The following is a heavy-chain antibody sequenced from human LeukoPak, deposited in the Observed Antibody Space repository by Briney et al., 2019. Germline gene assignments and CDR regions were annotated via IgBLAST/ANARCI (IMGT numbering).Heavy chain of an antibody. D-gene: IGHD1/OR15-1a*01. Sequence: SQTLSLTCTVSGGSISSGRYHWSWIRQPAGKGLEWIRRISTSGSTNSNPSLKSRVTVSVDTPNNQFSLKLNSVTAADTAVYYCARDEERTTWYFDLWGRGTLVTVSS. CDR1: GGSISSGRYH. V-gene: IGHV4-61*02. CDR2: ISTSGST. J-gene: IGHJ2*01. CDR3: ARDEERTTWYFDL.